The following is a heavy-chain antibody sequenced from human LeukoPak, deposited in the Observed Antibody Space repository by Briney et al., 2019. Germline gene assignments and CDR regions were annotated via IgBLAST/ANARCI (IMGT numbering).Heavy chain of an antibody. J-gene: IGHJ5*02. CDR2: IYYSGST. V-gene: IGHV4-59*01. Sequence: PSETLSLTCTVSGGSISSYYWSRIRQPPGKGLEWIGYIYYSGSTNYNPSLKSRVTISVDTSKNQFSLKLSSVTAADTAVYYCARALFGELSGFIRRVGWFDPWGQGTLVTVSS. D-gene: IGHD3-10*01. CDR3: ARALFGELSGFIRRVGWFDP. CDR1: GGSISSYY.